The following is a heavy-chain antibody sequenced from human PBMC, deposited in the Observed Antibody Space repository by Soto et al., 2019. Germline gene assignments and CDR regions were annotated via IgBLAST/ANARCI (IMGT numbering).Heavy chain of an antibody. V-gene: IGHV3-23*01. CDR2: VSGSGGST. CDR1: GFTFGSSA. CDR3: AKLLRYSYGAVDD. J-gene: IGHJ4*02. Sequence: EVQLLESGGGLVQPGGSLRLSCAASGFTFGSSAMSWVRQAPGKGLAWVSSVSGSGGSTYYADSVKGRFTITRDKSKNTASMRMNSLRVEDTAVYYCAKLLRYSYGAVDDWGQGTLGTVST. D-gene: IGHD5-18*01.